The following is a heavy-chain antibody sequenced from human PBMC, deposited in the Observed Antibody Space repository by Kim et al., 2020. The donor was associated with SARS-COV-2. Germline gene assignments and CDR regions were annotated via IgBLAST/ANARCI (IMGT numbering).Heavy chain of an antibody. V-gene: IGHV2-70*01. D-gene: IGHD1-26*01. CDR2: IDWDDDK. Sequence: SGPTLVNPTQTLTLTCTFSGFSLSTSGMCVSWIRQPPGKALEWLALIDWDDDKYYSTSLKTRLTISKDTSKNQVVLTMTNMDPVDTATYYCARERYSGSYSAYYFDYWGQGTLVTVSS. CDR1: GFSLSTSGMC. CDR3: ARERYSGSYSAYYFDY. J-gene: IGHJ4*02.